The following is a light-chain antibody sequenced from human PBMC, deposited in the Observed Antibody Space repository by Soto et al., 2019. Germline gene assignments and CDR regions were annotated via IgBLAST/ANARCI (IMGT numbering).Light chain of an antibody. CDR2: EGI. Sequence: QSALTQPASVSGSPGQSITISCTGTSSDIGSYNLVSWYHQHPGIAPKVMIYEGIKRPSGVSNRFSVSKSGNTACLTISGLQAEVGADYYWCANASDKHWMFGGGTKVTFL. CDR1: SSDIGSYNL. V-gene: IGLV2-23*01. J-gene: IGLJ3*02. CDR3: CANASDKHWM.